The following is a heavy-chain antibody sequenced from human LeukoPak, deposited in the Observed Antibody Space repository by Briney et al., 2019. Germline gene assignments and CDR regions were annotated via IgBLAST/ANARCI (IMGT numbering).Heavy chain of an antibody. D-gene: IGHD5-18*01. V-gene: IGHV4-59*12. Sequence: SETLSLTCTVSGGSISSYYWTWIRQSPGKGLEWIGDINQSETTNYNPSLESRVSISIDTSRNQFSLKLNSVTAADTAVYFCTRGGFNSYGYFYWGQGVLVTVSS. J-gene: IGHJ4*02. CDR2: INQSETT. CDR1: GGSISSYY. CDR3: TRGGFNSYGYFY.